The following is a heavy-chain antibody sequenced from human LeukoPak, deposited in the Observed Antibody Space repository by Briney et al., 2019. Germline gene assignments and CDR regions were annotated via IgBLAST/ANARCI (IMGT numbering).Heavy chain of an antibody. D-gene: IGHD2-2*01. CDR1: GFTFSDYY. CDR3: ARDHRKDIVVVPAAISPSGTDY. V-gene: IGHV3-11*04. Sequence: GGSLRLSCAASGFTFSDYYMSWIRQAPGKGLEWVSYISSSGSTIYYADSVKGRFTISRDNAKNSLYLQMNSLRAEDTAVYYCARDHRKDIVVVPAAISPSGTDYWGQGTLVTVSS. CDR2: ISSSGSTI. J-gene: IGHJ4*02.